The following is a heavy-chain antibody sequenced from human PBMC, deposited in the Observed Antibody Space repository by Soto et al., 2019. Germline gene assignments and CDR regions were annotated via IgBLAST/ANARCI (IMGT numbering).Heavy chain of an antibody. CDR1: GFTFSTYA. Sequence: EVQLLESGGGLVQPGGSLRLSCAASGFTFSTYAMSWVRQAPGKGLECVSAITDSGGGTYYADSVKGRFTISRDNSKHTLFLQMISLRAEDTAIYFCASPYGVTSLWGPGTLVTVSS. V-gene: IGHV3-23*01. D-gene: IGHD4-17*01. CDR3: ASPYGVTSL. J-gene: IGHJ4*02. CDR2: ITDSGGGT.